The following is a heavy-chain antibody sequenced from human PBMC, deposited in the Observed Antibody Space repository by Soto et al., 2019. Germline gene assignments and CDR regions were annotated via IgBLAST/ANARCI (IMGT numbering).Heavy chain of an antibody. J-gene: IGHJ6*02. CDR2: IIPIFGTA. Sequence: SVKVSCKASGGTFSSYAISWVRQAPGQGLEWMGGIIPIFGTASYAQKFQGRVTITADESTSTAYMELSSLRSEDTAVYYCASKRVVPAAGFYYYGMDVWGQGTTVTVSS. D-gene: IGHD2-2*01. CDR3: ASKRVVPAAGFYYYGMDV. CDR1: GGTFSSYA. V-gene: IGHV1-69*13.